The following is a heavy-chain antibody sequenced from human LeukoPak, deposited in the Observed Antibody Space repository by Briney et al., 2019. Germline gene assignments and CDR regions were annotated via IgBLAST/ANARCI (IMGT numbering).Heavy chain of an antibody. J-gene: IGHJ4*02. CDR1: GGSISSGDYY. Sequence: PSETLSLTCTVSGGSISSGDYYWSWIRQPPGKGLEWIGYIYYSGSTYYNPSLKSRVTMSVDTSKNQFSLKLTSVTAADTAVYYCAREAGTYYYFDYWGQGTLVTVFS. D-gene: IGHD3-10*01. V-gene: IGHV4-30-4*01. CDR2: IYYSGST. CDR3: AREAGTYYYFDY.